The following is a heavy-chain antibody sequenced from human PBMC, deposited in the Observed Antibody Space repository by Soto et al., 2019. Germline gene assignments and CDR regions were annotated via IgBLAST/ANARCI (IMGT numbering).Heavy chain of an antibody. D-gene: IGHD3-10*01. CDR2: ISYDGSNK. J-gene: IGHJ4*02. CDR1: GFTFSSYA. V-gene: IGHV3-30-3*01. Sequence: GGSLRLSCAASGFTFSSYAMHWVRQAPGKGLEWVAVISYDGSNKYYADSVKGRFTISRDNSKNTLYLQMNSLRAEDTAVYYCARATGAYWGQGTLVTVSS. CDR3: ARATGAY.